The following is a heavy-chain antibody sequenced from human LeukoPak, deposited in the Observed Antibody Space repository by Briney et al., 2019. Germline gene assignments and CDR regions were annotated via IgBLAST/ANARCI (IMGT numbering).Heavy chain of an antibody. CDR1: GLAFSAYA. D-gene: IGHD4-17*01. CDR3: GRDPNGNYVGAFEF. V-gene: IGHV3-23*01. J-gene: IGHJ3*01. Sequence: PGGSLRLSCTASGLAFSAYAMTWVRQVPGKGLEWVSSQTANSDDTTYADSVRGRFTMSRDNSKNSLYLQMNNLRAEDTATYYCGRDPNGNYVGAFEFWGQGTLVTVSS. CDR2: QTANSDDT.